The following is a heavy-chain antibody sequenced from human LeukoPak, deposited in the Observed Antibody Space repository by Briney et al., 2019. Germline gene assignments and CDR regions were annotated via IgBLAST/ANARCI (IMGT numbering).Heavy chain of an antibody. J-gene: IGHJ4*02. CDR1: GFIFNNYA. V-gene: IGHV3-23*01. D-gene: IGHD3-10*01. CDR3: AKGEISITMVLFDS. Sequence: PGGSLRLSCAASGFIFNNYAMSWVRQAPGKGLEWVSSINGIGGTTYYADSVKGRFTISRDNSKNTLYLQMNSLRAEDTAVYYCAKGEISITMVLFDSWGQGTLVTVSS. CDR2: INGIGGTT.